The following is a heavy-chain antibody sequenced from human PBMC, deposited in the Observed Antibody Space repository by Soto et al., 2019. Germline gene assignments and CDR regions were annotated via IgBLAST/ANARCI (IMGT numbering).Heavy chain of an antibody. Sequence: SETLSLTCTVSGGSISSSSYYWGWIRQPPGKGLEWIGSIYYSGSTYYNPSLKSRVTISVDTSKNQFSLKLSSVTAADTAVYYCARHRAQQQLSHYYGMDVWGQGTTVTVSS. CDR3: ARHRAQQQLSHYYGMDV. D-gene: IGHD6-13*01. V-gene: IGHV4-39*01. CDR1: GGSISSSSYY. J-gene: IGHJ6*02. CDR2: IYYSGST.